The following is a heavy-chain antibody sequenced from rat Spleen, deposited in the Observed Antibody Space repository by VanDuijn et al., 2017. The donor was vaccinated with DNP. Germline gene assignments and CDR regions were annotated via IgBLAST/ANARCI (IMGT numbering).Heavy chain of an antibody. CDR3: ARYYGYNYYAMDA. Sequence: QVQLKESGPGMVQPSQTLSLTCTVSGFSLTDYSVHWVRQPPGKGLEWMGVIWSNGNTDYNSAIKSRLRISRDTSKSQVFLKMNSLQTEDTAMYFCARYYGYNYYAMDAWGQGTSVTVSS. V-gene: IGHV2-19*01. J-gene: IGHJ4*01. CDR1: GFSLTDYS. D-gene: IGHD1-9*01. CDR2: IWSNGNT.